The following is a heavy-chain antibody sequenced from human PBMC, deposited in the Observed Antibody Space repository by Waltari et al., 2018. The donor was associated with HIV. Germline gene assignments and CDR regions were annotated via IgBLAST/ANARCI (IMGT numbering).Heavy chain of an antibody. CDR1: RFTFSNYE. J-gene: IGHJ3*01. CDR2: ISGSGSTI. D-gene: IGHD2-21*02. Sequence: EVQLVESGGGAVQTGGSLRLSCVASRFTFSNYERTWVRQAPGKDLEWISYISGSGSTIYYSDSVKCRFTISRDNAKNSLYLRMNYLTAEDTAIYYCARDGHHGVTKRGNAFDLWGQGTMVTVSP. CDR3: ARDGHHGVTKRGNAFDL. V-gene: IGHV3-48*03.